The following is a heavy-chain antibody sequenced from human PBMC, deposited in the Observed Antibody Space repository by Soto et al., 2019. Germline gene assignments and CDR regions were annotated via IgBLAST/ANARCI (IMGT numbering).Heavy chain of an antibody. CDR1: GYTFTFYY. Sequence: QVQLVQSGAEVRKPGASVRISCKASGYTFTFYYIHWVRQAPGQGLEWMGTVNPSYGDTAYSQKFQGRVTLTRDTSTTTVYKDLSSLRSEDTAVYFCARGSEVASRQLFDFWGQGSLVSVSS. D-gene: IGHD6-6*01. V-gene: IGHV1-46*01. J-gene: IGHJ5*01. CDR3: ARGSEVASRQLFDF. CDR2: VNPSYGDT.